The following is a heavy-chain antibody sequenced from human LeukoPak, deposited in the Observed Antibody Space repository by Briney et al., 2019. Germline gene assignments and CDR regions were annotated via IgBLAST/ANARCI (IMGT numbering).Heavy chain of an antibody. CDR3: AKAKGYYYGMDV. V-gene: IGHV3-9*01. CDR1: GFTFSSYS. J-gene: IGHJ6*02. Sequence: QPGGSLRLSCAASGFTFSSYSMNWVRQAPGKGLEWVSGISWNSGSIGYADSVKGRFTISRDNAKNYLYLQMNSLRAEDTALYYCAKAKGYYYGMDVWGQGTTVTVSS. CDR2: ISWNSGSI.